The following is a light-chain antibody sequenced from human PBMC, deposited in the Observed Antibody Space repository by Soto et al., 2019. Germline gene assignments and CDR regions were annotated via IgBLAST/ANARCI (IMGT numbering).Light chain of an antibody. CDR1: QSISNY. CDR3: QQSYSTAWT. Sequence: DIQMTQSPSSLSASVGDRVTITCWASQSISNYLNWYQQKPGKAPKLLIYAASSLQSGVPSRFSGSGSGTDFTLTISSLQLEDFATYYCQQSYSTAWTFGQGTKVEIK. V-gene: IGKV1-39*01. J-gene: IGKJ1*01. CDR2: AAS.